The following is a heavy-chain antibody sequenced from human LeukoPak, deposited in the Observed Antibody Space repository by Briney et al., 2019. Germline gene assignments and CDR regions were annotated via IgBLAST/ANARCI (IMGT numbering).Heavy chain of an antibody. D-gene: IGHD6-19*01. J-gene: IGHJ4*02. Sequence: SETLSLTCTVSGASFSSSDYYWVWIRQPPGKGLEWLGSISYSGNTYYNLSLKSRVTISRDTSKNQFFLRLSSVTAADTAVYYCARRMSMVVTGTRAIDYWGRGTLVTVSS. CDR3: ARRMSMVVTGTRAIDY. CDR1: GASFSSSDYY. V-gene: IGHV4-39*01. CDR2: ISYSGNT.